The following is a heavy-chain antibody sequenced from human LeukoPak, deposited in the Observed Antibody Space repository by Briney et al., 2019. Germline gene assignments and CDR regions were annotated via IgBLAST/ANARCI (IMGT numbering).Heavy chain of an antibody. V-gene: IGHV4-34*01. Sequence: SETLSLTCAVYGGSFSGYYWSWIRQPPGKGLEWIGEINHSGSTNYSPSLQSRVTISVDTSKNQFSLKLSSVTAADTAVYYCARGVYCSGGNCYLPLDSWGQGTLDTVSS. CDR3: ARGVYCSGGNCYLPLDS. J-gene: IGHJ4*02. D-gene: IGHD2-15*01. CDR1: GGSFSGYY. CDR2: INHSGST.